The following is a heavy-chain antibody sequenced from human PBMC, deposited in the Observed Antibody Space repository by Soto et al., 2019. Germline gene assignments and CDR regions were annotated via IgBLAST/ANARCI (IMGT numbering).Heavy chain of an antibody. CDR3: AHRREECSSTSCYTYYFDY. Sequence: SGPTLVNPTQTLTLTCTFSGFSLSTSGVGVGWIRQPPGKALEWLALIYWDDDKRYSPSLKSRLTITKDTSKNQVVLTMTNMDPVDTATYYCAHRREECSSTSCYTYYFDYWGQGTLVTVSS. D-gene: IGHD2-2*02. J-gene: IGHJ4*02. V-gene: IGHV2-5*02. CDR1: GFSLSTSGVG. CDR2: IYWDDDK.